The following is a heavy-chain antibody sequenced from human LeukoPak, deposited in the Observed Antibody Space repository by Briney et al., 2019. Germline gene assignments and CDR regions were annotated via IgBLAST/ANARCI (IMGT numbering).Heavy chain of an antibody. CDR3: TSPGYYDSSGWRFDP. CDR2: MNPNSGNT. CDR1: GYTFTSYD. J-gene: IGHJ5*02. D-gene: IGHD3-22*01. V-gene: IGHV1-8*01. Sequence: GASVKVSCKASGYTFTSYDINWVRQATGQGLEWMGWMNPNSGNTGYAQKFQGRVTMTRNTSISTAYMELSSLRSEDTAVYYCTSPGYYDSSGWRFDPWGQGTLVTVSS.